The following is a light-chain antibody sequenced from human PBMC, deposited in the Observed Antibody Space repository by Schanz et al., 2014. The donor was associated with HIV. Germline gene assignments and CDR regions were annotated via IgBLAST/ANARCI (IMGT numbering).Light chain of an antibody. V-gene: IGLV1-47*01. CDR2: RNN. J-gene: IGLJ2*01. Sequence: QSVLTQPPSASGTPGQRVTISCSGSSSNIGSNYVYWYQQLPGTAPKLLIYRNNQRPSGVPDRFSGSKSGTSASLAISGLXXXDEANYYCQSFDKSVSAVVFGGGTKLTVL. CDR1: SSNIGSNY. CDR3: QSFDKSVSAVV.